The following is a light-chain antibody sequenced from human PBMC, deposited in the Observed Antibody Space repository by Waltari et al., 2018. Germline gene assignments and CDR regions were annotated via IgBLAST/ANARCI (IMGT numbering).Light chain of an antibody. V-gene: IGKV1-5*03. Sequence: DIQITPSLSTLSASVGDRVTITCRASQSVKNNMAWYQQKPGKAPKVLIHKASRLESGVPSRFSGSGSGTEFTLTISSLQPDDFATYYCQEYDTLPVTFGGGTKVEIK. CDR1: QSVKNN. J-gene: IGKJ4*01. CDR2: KAS. CDR3: QEYDTLPVT.